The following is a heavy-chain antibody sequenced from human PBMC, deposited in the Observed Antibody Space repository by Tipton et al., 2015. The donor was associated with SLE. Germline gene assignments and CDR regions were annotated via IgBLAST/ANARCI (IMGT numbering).Heavy chain of an antibody. J-gene: IGHJ4*02. CDR3: ARVDYYNTNGYYYFDY. CDR2: INPNSGGT. Sequence: QLVQSGPEVKKPGASVKVSCKASGYTFTGYYMHWVRQAPGQGLEWMGWINPNSGGTNYAQKFQGRVTMTRDTSISTAYMELSRLRSDDTAVYYCARVDYYNTNGYYYFDYWGQGTLVTVSS. D-gene: IGHD3-22*01. V-gene: IGHV1-2*02. CDR1: GYTFTGYY.